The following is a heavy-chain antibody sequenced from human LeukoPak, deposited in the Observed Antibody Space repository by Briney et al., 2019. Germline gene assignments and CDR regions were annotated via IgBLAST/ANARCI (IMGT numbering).Heavy chain of an antibody. J-gene: IGHJ4*02. Sequence: PGGSLRLSCAASGFTFDDYAMHWVRQAPGKGLEWVSGISWNSGSIGYADSVKGRFTISRDNAKNSLYLQMNSLRAEDTALYYCAKARGYSYGYSAFDYWGQGTLVTVSS. CDR3: AKARGYSYGYSAFDY. CDR1: GFTFDDYA. CDR2: ISWNSGSI. D-gene: IGHD5-18*01. V-gene: IGHV3-9*01.